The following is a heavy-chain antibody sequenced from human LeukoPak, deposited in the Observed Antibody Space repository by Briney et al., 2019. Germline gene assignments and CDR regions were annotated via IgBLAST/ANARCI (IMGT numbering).Heavy chain of an antibody. CDR2: ISSSSSYT. D-gene: IGHD6-19*01. CDR3: ATSRGWYAYYFDY. V-gene: IGHV3-11*06. CDR1: GFTFSDYY. Sequence: GGSLRLSCAASGFTFSDYYMSWIRQAPGKGLEWVSYISSSSSYTNYADSVKGRFTISRDNAKNSLYLQMNSLRAEDTAVYYCATSRGWYAYYFDYWGQGTLVTVSS. J-gene: IGHJ4*02.